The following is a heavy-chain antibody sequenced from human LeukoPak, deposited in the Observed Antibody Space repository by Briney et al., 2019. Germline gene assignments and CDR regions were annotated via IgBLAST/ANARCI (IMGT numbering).Heavy chain of an antibody. J-gene: IGHJ6*03. Sequence: ASVKVSCKVSGYTLTELSMHWVRQSPGKGLEWMGGFDPEDGETIYAQKFQGRVTMTEDTSTDTAYMELSSLRPEDTAVYYCATDSCSSTSCFPGDYYYYMDVWGKGTTVTVSS. V-gene: IGHV1-24*01. CDR3: ATDSCSSTSCFPGDYYYYMDV. CDR2: FDPEDGET. CDR1: GYTLTELS. D-gene: IGHD2-2*01.